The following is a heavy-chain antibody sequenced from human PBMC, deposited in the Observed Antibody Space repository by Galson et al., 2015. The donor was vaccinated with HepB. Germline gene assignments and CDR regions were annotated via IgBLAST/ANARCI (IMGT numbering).Heavy chain of an antibody. V-gene: IGHV3-23*01. D-gene: IGHD4-17*01. CDR2: ISGSGGST. J-gene: IGHJ4*02. CDR1: GFTFSSYA. CDR3: AKPTDYGDPFDY. Sequence: SLRLSCAASGFTFSSYAMSWVRQAPGKGLEWVSAISGSGGSTYYADSVKGRFTISRDNSNNTLYLQMNSLRAEDTAVYYCAKPTDYGDPFDYWGQGTLVTVSS.